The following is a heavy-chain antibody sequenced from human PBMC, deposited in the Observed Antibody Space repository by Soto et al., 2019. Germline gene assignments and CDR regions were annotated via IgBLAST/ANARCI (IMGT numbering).Heavy chain of an antibody. J-gene: IGHJ4*02. V-gene: IGHV5-10-1*01. CDR2: IDPSDSQT. CDR3: ARQIYDSDTGPNFQYYFDS. D-gene: IGHD3-22*01. CDR1: GYSFAGYW. Sequence: GESLKISCKGSGYSFAGYWITWVRQKPGKGLEWMGRIDPSDSQTYYSPSFRGHVTISATKSITTVFLQWSSLRASDTASYYCARQIYDSDTGPNFQYYFDSWGQGTPVTVSS.